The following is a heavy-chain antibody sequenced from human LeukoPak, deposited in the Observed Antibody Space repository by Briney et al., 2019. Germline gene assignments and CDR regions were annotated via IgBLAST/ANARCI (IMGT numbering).Heavy chain of an antibody. V-gene: IGHV1-46*01. CDR3: ARVEGLTATVTD. Sequence: GASVKVSCKASGYTFTSYYMHWVRQAPGQGLEWMGLIITSAGSTTYAQNFQGRVTLTRDTSTSTVYMEMSSLRSGDTAVYYWARVEGLTATVTDWGQGTLVTVSS. CDR2: IITSAGST. J-gene: IGHJ4*02. D-gene: IGHD5-18*01. CDR1: GYTFTSYY.